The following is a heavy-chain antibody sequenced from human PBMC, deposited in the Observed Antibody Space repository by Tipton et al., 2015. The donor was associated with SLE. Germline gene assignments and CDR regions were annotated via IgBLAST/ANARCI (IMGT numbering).Heavy chain of an antibody. CDR3: ARGKSLMVRGELDY. D-gene: IGHD3-10*01. V-gene: IGHV4-39*07. J-gene: IGHJ4*02. CDR1: GGSISSSSYY. Sequence: TLSLTCTVSGGSISSSSYYWGWIRQPPGKGLEWIGSIYYSGSTYYNPSLKSRVTISVDTSKNQFSLKLSSVTAADTAVYYCARGKSLMVRGELDYWGQGTLVNVSS. CDR2: IYYSGST.